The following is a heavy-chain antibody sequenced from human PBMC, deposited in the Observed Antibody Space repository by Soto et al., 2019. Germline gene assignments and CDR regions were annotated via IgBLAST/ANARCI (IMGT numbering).Heavy chain of an antibody. D-gene: IGHD1-26*01. J-gene: IGHJ6*02. V-gene: IGHV3-21*01. Sequence: PGGSLRLSCPASGFTFSSYSMNWVRQAPGKGLEWVSSISTSSSDIYHGDSVKGRFTVARDNAKNSLYLQMNSLRVEDTAVYYCATDQGANCFYGMDVWGQGTTVTVSS. CDR3: ATDQGANCFYGMDV. CDR1: GFTFSSYS. CDR2: ISTSSSDI.